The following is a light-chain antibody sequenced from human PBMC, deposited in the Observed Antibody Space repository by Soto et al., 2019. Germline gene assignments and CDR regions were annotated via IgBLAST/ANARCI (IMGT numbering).Light chain of an antibody. Sequence: QSVLTQPPSASGTPGQRVTISCSGSSSNIGSNYVYWYQQLPGMAPKLLIYRNNQRPSGVPDRFSGSKSGTSASLAISGLRSEDEADYYCAAWDDSLSGNYVFGTGTKVTVL. CDR2: RNN. J-gene: IGLJ1*01. V-gene: IGLV1-47*01. CDR3: AAWDDSLSGNYV. CDR1: SSNIGSNY.